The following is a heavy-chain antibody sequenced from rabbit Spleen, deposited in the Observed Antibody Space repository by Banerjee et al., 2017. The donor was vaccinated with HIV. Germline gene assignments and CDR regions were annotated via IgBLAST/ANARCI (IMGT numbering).Heavy chain of an antibody. V-gene: IGHV1S47*01. CDR3: VNVGSSGSYYL. CDR1: GFDFSNYG. J-gene: IGHJ4*01. D-gene: IGHD1-1*01. Sequence: QEQLVESGGGLVQPGGSLKLSCKASGFDFSNYGVTWVRQAPGKGLEWIGYIDPIFGRTYYASWVNGRFTISSHNAQNTLYLQLNSLTAADTATYFCVNVGSSGSYYLWGQGTLVTVS. CDR2: IDPIFGRT.